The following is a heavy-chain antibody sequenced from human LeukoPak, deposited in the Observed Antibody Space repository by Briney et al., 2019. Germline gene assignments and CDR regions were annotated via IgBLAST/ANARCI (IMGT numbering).Heavy chain of an antibody. D-gene: IGHD1-26*01. V-gene: IGHV3-7*03. J-gene: IGHJ6*03. Sequence: GGSLRLSCAASGFTFSSYWMSWVRQAPGKGLEWVANIKQDGSEKYYVDSVKGRFTISRDNAKNSLYLQMNSLRAEDTAVYYCARLTWELLHYHYYYYMDVWGKGTTVTISS. CDR2: IKQDGSEK. CDR1: GFTFSSYW. CDR3: ARLTWELLHYHYYYYMDV.